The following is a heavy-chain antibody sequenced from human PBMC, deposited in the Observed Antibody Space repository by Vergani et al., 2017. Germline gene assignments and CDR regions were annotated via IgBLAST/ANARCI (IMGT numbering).Heavy chain of an antibody. J-gene: IGHJ4*02. Sequence: EVQLVESGGGLVKPGGSLRLSCAASVFTFSNAWRNWVRQAPGKGRKWVGRIKSKTVGGTTDYAEPVKGRFPISRDDSKNTLYLQMNSLKTEDTAVYYCTLTYYYDSSGYYYWGQGTLVTVSS. V-gene: IGHV3-15*07. CDR3: TLTYYYDSSGYYY. CDR1: VFTFSNAW. D-gene: IGHD3-22*01. CDR2: IKSKTVGGTT.